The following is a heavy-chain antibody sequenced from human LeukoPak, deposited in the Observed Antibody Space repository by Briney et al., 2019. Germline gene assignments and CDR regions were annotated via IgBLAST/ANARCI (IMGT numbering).Heavy chain of an antibody. J-gene: IGHJ4*02. Sequence: PGGSLGLSCATSRFTSDDFGIHWVRQAPGKGLEWVCFISADGTSTFYADSVRGRFTISRDNSKNSLYLQMNSLRTEDTAFYYCAKETDNWGQGTLVTVSS. CDR2: ISADGTST. CDR1: RFTSDDFG. CDR3: AKETDN. V-gene: IGHV3-43*02.